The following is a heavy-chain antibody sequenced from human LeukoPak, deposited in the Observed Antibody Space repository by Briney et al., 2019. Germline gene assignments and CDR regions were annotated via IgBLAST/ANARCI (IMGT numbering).Heavy chain of an antibody. D-gene: IGHD3-10*01. Sequence: GGSLRLSCAASGFTFSSYSMNWVRHAPGKGLEWVSSISSSSSYIYYADSVKGRFTISRDNAKNSLYLQMNSLRAEDTAVYYCARDNFTMVRGVSDYWGQGTLVTVSS. V-gene: IGHV3-21*01. CDR3: ARDNFTMVRGVSDY. CDR2: ISSSSSYI. J-gene: IGHJ4*02. CDR1: GFTFSSYS.